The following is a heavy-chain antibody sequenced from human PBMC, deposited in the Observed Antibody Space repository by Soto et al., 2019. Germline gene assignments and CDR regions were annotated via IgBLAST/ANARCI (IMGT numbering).Heavy chain of an antibody. CDR1: GGSVSSGSYF. D-gene: IGHD6-13*01. CDR2: IYYSGST. V-gene: IGHV4-61*01. CDR3: ARDLAAAAGTLYGLDV. J-gene: IGHJ6*02. Sequence: QVQLQESGPGLMKPSETLSLTCTVSGGSVSSGSYFWSWIRKPPGKGLEWIGHIYYSGSTTYTPSVSGRVAISRDTSKTQVALEGTSVTAADTAVYYCARDLAAAAGTLYGLDVWGQGTTVTVSS.